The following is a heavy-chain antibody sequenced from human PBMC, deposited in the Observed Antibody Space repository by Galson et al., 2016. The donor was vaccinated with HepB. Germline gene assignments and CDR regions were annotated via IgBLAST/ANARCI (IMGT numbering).Heavy chain of an antibody. CDR3: ARRERGCSGGSCNPDYFDS. CDR2: IYPGDSDT. V-gene: IGHV5-51*01. D-gene: IGHD2-15*01. J-gene: IGHJ4*02. CDR1: GYTFTNYW. Sequence: QSGAEVKKTGESLKISCKASGYTFTNYWIGWVRQLPGKGLEWMGIIYPGDSDTRYSPSFQGQVTMSADTSITTAYLQWSSLKASDTAMYYCARRERGCSGGSCNPDYFDSWGQGTLVTVSS.